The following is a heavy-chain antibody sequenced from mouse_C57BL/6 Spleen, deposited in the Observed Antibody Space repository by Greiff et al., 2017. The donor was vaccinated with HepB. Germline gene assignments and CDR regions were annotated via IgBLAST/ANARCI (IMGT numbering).Heavy chain of an antibody. V-gene: IGHV1-55*01. CDR1: GYTFTSYW. Sequence: QVQLQQPGAELVKPGASVKMSCKASGYTFTSYWITWVKQRPGQGLEWIGDIYPGSGSTNYNEKFKSKATLTVDTSSSTAYMQLSSLTSEDSAVYYCAREGLYYDDGRGYWYFDVWGTGTTVTVSS. J-gene: IGHJ1*03. CDR3: AREGLYYDDGRGYWYFDV. D-gene: IGHD2-4*01. CDR2: IYPGSGST.